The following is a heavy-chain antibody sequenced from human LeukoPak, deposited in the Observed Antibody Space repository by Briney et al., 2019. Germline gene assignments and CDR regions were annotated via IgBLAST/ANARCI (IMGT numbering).Heavy chain of an antibody. J-gene: IGHJ6*03. CDR1: GGSISSYY. CDR3: ARTTEGYAGGPGYSYYYYMDV. Sequence: SETLSLTCTVSGGSISSYYCSWIRRPPGKGLEWIGFIHYSGSTHYNPSLNSRVTISVVTSKNQFSLKLRSVTAADTAVYYCARTTEGYAGGPGYSYYYYMDVWGKGTTVTISS. CDR2: IHYSGST. D-gene: IGHD5-12*01. V-gene: IGHV4-59*01.